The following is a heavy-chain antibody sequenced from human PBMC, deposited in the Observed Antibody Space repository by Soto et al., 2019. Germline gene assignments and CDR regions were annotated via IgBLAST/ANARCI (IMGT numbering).Heavy chain of an antibody. CDR1: GFPLGENA. V-gene: IGHV3-23*01. D-gene: IGHD6-19*01. CDR3: AKEDTSSGSLDY. CDR2: ISDSGATT. J-gene: IGHJ4*02. Sequence: GXLRLSGAASGFPLGENAMSWVRQAPGKGLEWVSGISDSGATTYYADSVRGRFTISRDNSKNTLYLQMKSLRAEDSASYYCAKEDTSSGSLDYWGQRALVTVSS.